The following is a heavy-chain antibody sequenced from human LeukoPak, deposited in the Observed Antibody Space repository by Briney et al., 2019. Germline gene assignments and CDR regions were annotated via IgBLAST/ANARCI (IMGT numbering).Heavy chain of an antibody. V-gene: IGHV3-23*01. J-gene: IGHJ4*02. CDR2: ISGSGGST. CDR3: AKNQLPVVVPAAMDY. D-gene: IGHD2-2*01. CDR1: GFTFSSYA. Sequence: PGGSLRLSCAASGFTFSSYAMSWVRQAPGKGLEWVSAISGSGGSTYYADSVKGRFTIFRDNSKNTLYLQMNSLRAEDTAVYYCAKNQLPVVVPAAMDYWGQGTLVTVSS.